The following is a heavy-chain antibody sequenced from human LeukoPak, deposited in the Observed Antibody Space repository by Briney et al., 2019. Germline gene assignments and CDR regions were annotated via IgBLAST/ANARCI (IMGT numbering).Heavy chain of an antibody. CDR2: ISSSSSSTI. V-gene: IGHV3-48*02. Sequence: QPGGSLRLSCAASGFTFSSYSMNWVRQAPGKGLEWVSYISSSSSSTIYYADSVKGRFTISRDNAKNSLYLQMNSLRDEDTAVYYCARGPVYSYGFNWFDPWGQGTLVTVSS. D-gene: IGHD5-18*01. CDR3: ARGPVYSYGFNWFDP. CDR1: GFTFSSYS. J-gene: IGHJ5*02.